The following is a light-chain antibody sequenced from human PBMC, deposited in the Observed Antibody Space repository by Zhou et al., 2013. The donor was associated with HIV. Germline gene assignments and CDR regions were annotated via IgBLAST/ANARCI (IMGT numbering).Light chain of an antibody. CDR2: GAS. V-gene: IGKV3-20*01. J-gene: IGKJ2*01. CDR1: QNLSGTY. CDR3: QQSDTLYT. Sequence: EIVLAQSPGILSLSPGERATLSCRASQNLSGTYLSWFRQIPGQSPRLLIFGASNRATGIPDRFSGRGSGTDFALIINKLEPEDSAVYYCQQSDTLYTFGQGTKLE.